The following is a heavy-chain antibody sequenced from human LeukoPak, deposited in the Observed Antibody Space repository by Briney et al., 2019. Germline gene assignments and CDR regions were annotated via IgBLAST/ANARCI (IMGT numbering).Heavy chain of an antibody. D-gene: IGHD6-13*01. J-gene: IGHJ4*02. CDR1: RRSW. V-gene: IGHV3-7*01. CDR3: AKAIAAAGNGPNDY. CDR2: IKHNGSDK. Sequence: RRSWMKRVGLAPATGLEGVAKIKHNGSDKYYVASVKGRFTISRDNAKNSLYLQMNSLRAEATAVYYCAKAIAAAGNGPNDYWGQGTLVTVSS.